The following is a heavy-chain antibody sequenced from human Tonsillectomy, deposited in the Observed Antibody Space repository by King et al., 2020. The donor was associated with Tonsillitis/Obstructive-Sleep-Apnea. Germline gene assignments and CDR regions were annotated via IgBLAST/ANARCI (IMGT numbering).Heavy chain of an antibody. J-gene: IGHJ5*02. CDR1: GGSINGGGYY. D-gene: IGHD6-13*01. CDR3: ARAHPRKQQLGDNWFDP. CDR2: IYDSGST. Sequence: QLQESGPGLVKPSETLSLTCTVSGGSINGGGYYWSWIRQHPGKGLEWIGYIYDSGSTYYTSSLLSRVSISLDTSKNHFSLKLNSVTAADTAVYYCARAHPRKQQLGDNWFDPWGQGALVTVSS. V-gene: IGHV4-31*03.